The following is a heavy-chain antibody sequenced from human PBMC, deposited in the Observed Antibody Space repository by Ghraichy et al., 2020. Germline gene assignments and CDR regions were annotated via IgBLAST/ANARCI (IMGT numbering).Heavy chain of an antibody. CDR1: GFTFSSYS. Sequence: GGSLRLSCAASGFTFSSYSMNWVRQAPGKGLEWVSYISSSSSTIYYADSVKGRFTISRDNAKNSLYLQMNSLRDEDTAVYYCARSDPSSGYYPGAFDIWGQGTMVTVSS. J-gene: IGHJ3*02. V-gene: IGHV3-48*02. CDR3: ARSDPSSGYYPGAFDI. CDR2: ISSSSSTI. D-gene: IGHD3-22*01.